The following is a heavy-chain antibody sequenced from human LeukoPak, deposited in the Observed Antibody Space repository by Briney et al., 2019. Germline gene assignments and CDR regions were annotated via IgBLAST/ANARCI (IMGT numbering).Heavy chain of an antibody. CDR3: ATTHLNYYDSSGYYPRDY. CDR1: GYTFTSYD. CDR2: IIPIFGTA. V-gene: IGHV1-69*05. Sequence: GASVKVSCKASGYTFTSYDINLVRQATGQGLEWMGRIIPIFGTANYAQKFQGRVTITTDESTSTAYMELSSLRSEDTAVYYCATTHLNYYDSSGYYPRDYWGQGTLVTVSS. J-gene: IGHJ4*02. D-gene: IGHD3-22*01.